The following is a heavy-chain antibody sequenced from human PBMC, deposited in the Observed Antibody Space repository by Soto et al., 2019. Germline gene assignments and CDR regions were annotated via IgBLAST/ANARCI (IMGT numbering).Heavy chain of an antibody. Sequence: PGGSLRLSCAASGFTFSSYAMHWVSQAPGKGLEWVAVISYDGSNKYYADSVKGRFTISRNNSKNTLYLQMNSLRAEDTAVYYCARDSAYSSSWYLSGYFDYWGQGTLVTVSS. V-gene: IGHV3-30-3*01. CDR2: ISYDGSNK. J-gene: IGHJ4*02. CDR3: ARDSAYSSSWYLSGYFDY. D-gene: IGHD6-13*01. CDR1: GFTFSSYA.